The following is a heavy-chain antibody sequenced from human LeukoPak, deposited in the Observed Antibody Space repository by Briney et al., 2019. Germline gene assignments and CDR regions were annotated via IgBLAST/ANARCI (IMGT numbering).Heavy chain of an antibody. D-gene: IGHD2-2*01. CDR1: GFTFSSYA. CDR2: ISYDGSNK. V-gene: IGHV3-30-3*01. CDR3: ARDQGGVTEYQLLVHLGALYYFDY. Sequence: PGGSLRLSCAASGFTFSSYAMHWVRQAPGKGLEWVAVISYDGSNKYYADSVKGRFTISRDNSKNTLYLQMNSLRAEDTAVYYCARDQGGVTEYQLLVHLGALYYFDYWGQGTLVTVSS. J-gene: IGHJ4*02.